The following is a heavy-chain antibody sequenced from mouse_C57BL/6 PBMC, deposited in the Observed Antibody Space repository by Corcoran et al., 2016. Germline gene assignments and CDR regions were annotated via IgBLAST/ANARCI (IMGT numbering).Heavy chain of an antibody. Sequence: QIQLVQSGPELKKPGETVKISCKASGYTFTTYGMSWVKQAPGKGLKWMGWINTYSGVPTYADDFKGRFAFSLETSASTAYLQINNLKNEDTATYFCARLHTVWWYFDVWGTGTTVTVSS. V-gene: IGHV9-3*01. CDR2: INTYSGVP. J-gene: IGHJ1*03. CDR3: ARLHTVWWYFDV. CDR1: GYTFTTYG.